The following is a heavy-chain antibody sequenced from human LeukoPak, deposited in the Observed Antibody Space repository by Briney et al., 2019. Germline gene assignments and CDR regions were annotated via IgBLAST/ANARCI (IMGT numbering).Heavy chain of an antibody. CDR1: RYTLTEYY. V-gene: IGHV1-2*02. CDR2: INPNSGGT. D-gene: IGHD1-26*01. CDR3: TRALGSDY. J-gene: IGHJ4*02. Sequence: ASVRVSCTGCRYTLTEYYMNWVRHATEQGLEWMGWINPNSGGTNYAQKFQGRVTMTRDTSITTGYVELSSLRSDDTAMYYCTRALGSDYWGQGTLVTVSS.